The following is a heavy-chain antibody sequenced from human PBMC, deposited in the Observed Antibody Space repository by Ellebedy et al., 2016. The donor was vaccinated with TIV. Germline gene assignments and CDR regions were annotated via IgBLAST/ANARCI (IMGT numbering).Heavy chain of an antibody. CDR3: ARDGGGDVDS. CDR2: ISSRSSPI. J-gene: IGHJ4*02. Sequence: GGSLRLSCAASGFTFSSYSLNWVRQAPGKGLEWLAYISSRSSPIYYADSVKGRFTISRDNAKNSLYLQMNSLRAEDTAVYYCARDGGGDVDSWGQGTLVTVSS. D-gene: IGHD2-21*02. CDR1: GFTFSSYS. V-gene: IGHV3-48*04.